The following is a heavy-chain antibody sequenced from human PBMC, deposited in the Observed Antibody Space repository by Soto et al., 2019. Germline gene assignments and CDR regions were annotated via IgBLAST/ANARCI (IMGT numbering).Heavy chain of an antibody. CDR3: ARALIRQVYAIHFDY. CDR2: IYYSGST. J-gene: IGHJ4*02. CDR1: GGSISSYY. V-gene: IGHV4-59*01. D-gene: IGHD2-8*01. Sequence: SETLSLTCTVSGGSISSYYWSWIRQPPGKGLEWIGYIYYSGSTNYNPSLKSRVTISVDTSKNQFSLKLSSVTAADTAVYYCARALIRQVYAIHFDYWGQGTLVTVSS.